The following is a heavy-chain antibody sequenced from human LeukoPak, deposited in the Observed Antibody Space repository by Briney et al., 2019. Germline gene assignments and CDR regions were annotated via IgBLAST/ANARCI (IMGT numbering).Heavy chain of an antibody. CDR2: IRYDGSNK. Sequence: KPGGSLRLSCAASGFSFSRYDIHWVRQAPGKGLEWVAFIRYDGSNKNYADSVKGRFTISRDNFMSTVYLQMNSLRAEDTAVYYCANDRQTITIFGVVNTPRANFDYWGQGTLVTVSS. J-gene: IGHJ4*02. CDR3: ANDRQTITIFGVVNTPRANFDY. V-gene: IGHV3-30*02. D-gene: IGHD3-3*01. CDR1: GFSFSRYD.